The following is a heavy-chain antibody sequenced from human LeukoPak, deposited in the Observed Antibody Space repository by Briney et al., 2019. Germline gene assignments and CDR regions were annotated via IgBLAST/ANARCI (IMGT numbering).Heavy chain of an antibody. D-gene: IGHD1-26*01. J-gene: IGHJ4*02. Sequence: GGSLRLSCAVSGFTFSNSAMTWVRRAPGKGLEWVAAISDSGGDTIYTDSVKDRFTISRDNSKNTLYLQMNTLRADDTAVYYCTKGGSYGPLDYWGQGTLVTVSS. CDR3: TKGGSYGPLDY. V-gene: IGHV3-23*01. CDR1: GFTFSNSA. CDR2: ISDSGGDT.